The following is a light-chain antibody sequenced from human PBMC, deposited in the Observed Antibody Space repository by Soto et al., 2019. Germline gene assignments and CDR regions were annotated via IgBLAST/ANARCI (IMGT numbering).Light chain of an antibody. CDR2: DVS. Sequence: SALTQPASVSGSPGQSITISCTGTSSDVGAYDYVTWYQQHPGKAPKLMIYDVSRRPSGVSNRFSGSKSGNTASLTISGLQAEYVFDYYGNSYTCRITPYVFGTGTDVTVL. V-gene: IGLV2-14*01. J-gene: IGLJ1*01. CDR1: SSDVGAYDY. CDR3: NSYTCRITPYV.